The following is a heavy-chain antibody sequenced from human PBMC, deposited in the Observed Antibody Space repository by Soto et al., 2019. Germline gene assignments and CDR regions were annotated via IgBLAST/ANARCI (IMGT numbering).Heavy chain of an antibody. Sequence: SVKVSCKASGGTFSTYAISWVRQGPGQGLEWMGGIIPIFGTANYAQKFQGRVTITADESTSTAYMELSSLRSEDTAVYYCARAGDIVVVVAAATGYYYGMDVWGQGTTVTVSS. CDR1: GGTFSTYA. J-gene: IGHJ6*02. CDR3: ARAGDIVVVVAAATGYYYGMDV. D-gene: IGHD2-15*01. CDR2: IIPIFGTA. V-gene: IGHV1-69*13.